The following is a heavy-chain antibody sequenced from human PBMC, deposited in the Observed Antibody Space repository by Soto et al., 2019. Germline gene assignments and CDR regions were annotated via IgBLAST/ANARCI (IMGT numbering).Heavy chain of an antibody. Sequence: HPGGSLRLSCVASGFTFSSHSMNWVRQAPGKGPEWISYISPGSKVILYADSVKGRFTVSRDNAKNTLFLQMNSLRVDDTGVYYCTRLPSGDNNWSDPWGQGTSVTVSS. CDR1: GFTFSSHS. CDR3: TRLPSGDNNWSDP. CDR2: ISPGSKVI. V-gene: IGHV3-48*01. J-gene: IGHJ5*02.